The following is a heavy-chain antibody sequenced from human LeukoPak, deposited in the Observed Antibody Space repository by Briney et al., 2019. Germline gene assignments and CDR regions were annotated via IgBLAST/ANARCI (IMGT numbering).Heavy chain of an antibody. J-gene: IGHJ4*02. V-gene: IGHV3-15*07. CDR1: GFTFSNDW. CDR2: IKSKIDGGAR. D-gene: IGHD2-15*01. Sequence: PGGSLRLSCAASGFTFSNDWMNWVRQAPGKGLEWVGRIKSKIDGGARDYAEFVKGRFTISRDDSKDTLYLQMNSLKTEDTAVYYCAKQLGYCSDGSCYFPYWGQGTLVTASS. CDR3: AKQLGYCSDGSCYFPY.